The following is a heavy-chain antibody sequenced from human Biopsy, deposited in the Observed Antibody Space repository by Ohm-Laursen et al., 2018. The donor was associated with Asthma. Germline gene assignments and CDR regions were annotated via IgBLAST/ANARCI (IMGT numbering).Heavy chain of an antibody. CDR1: GGTFNTYV. CDR3: ARKAGSCISRTCYSLDF. CDR2: IDSVFGTT. J-gene: IGHJ4*02. D-gene: IGHD2-2*01. Sequence: SVKVSCKSLGGTFNTYVIGCVRQAPGQGLEWMGGIDSVFGTTTYPQKFHDRVTITADDSTSTVYMELSNLRSEDTAVYYCARKAGSCISRTCYSLDFWGQGTLVTVSS. V-gene: IGHV1-69*13.